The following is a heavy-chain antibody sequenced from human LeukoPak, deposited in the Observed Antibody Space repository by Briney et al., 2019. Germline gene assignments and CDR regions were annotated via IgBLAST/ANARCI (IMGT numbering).Heavy chain of an antibody. J-gene: IGHJ5*02. CDR2: INHSGST. Sequence: SETLSLTCAVYGGSFSGYYWSWIRQPPGKGLEWIGEINHSGSTNYNPSLKSRVTISVVTSKNQFSLKLSSVTAADTAVYYCARLIDWFDPWGQGTLVTVSS. CDR3: ARLIDWFDP. V-gene: IGHV4-34*01. CDR1: GGSFSGYY.